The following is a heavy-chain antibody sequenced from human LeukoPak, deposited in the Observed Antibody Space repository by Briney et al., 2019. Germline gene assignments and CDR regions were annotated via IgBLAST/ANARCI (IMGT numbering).Heavy chain of an antibody. D-gene: IGHD2-2*01. V-gene: IGHV3-66*01. Sequence: GGSLRLSCAASGFTVTSNYMSWVRQAPGKGLEWVSVIYSGGSTYYADSVKGRFTVSRDSSKSTLYLQMNSLRAEDTAVYYCARDQRYCSSSSCPWEPFDYWGQGTLVTVSS. CDR3: ARDQRYCSSSSCPWEPFDY. CDR2: IYSGGST. J-gene: IGHJ4*02. CDR1: GFTVTSNY.